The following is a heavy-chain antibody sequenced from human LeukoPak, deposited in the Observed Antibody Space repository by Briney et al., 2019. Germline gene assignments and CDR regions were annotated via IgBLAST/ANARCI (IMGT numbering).Heavy chain of an antibody. CDR1: GYTFTSYD. CDR3: ARGGVWTVTSSPYWFDP. CDR2: MNPNSGNT. Sequence: ASVKLSCKASGYTFTSYDINWVRQATGQGLEWVGWMNPNSGNTGYAQKFQGRVTMTRNTSISTAYMELSSLRSEDTAVYYCARGGVWTVTSSPYWFDPWGQGTLVTVSS. J-gene: IGHJ5*02. V-gene: IGHV1-8*01. D-gene: IGHD5-18*01.